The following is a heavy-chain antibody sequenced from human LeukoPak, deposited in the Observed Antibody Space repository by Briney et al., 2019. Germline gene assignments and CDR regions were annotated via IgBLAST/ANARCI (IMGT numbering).Heavy chain of an antibody. J-gene: IGHJ6*02. V-gene: IGHV3-13*01. D-gene: IGHD5-12*01. CDR1: GFAFSNCG. CDR3: VRVNWLHYSGMDV. Sequence: GGSLRLSCAASGFAFSNCGFHWVRQVAGKSLEWVSGIGTTGDTYYPASVKGRFTISRENARNSLYLQMNSLRAGDTAVYYCVRVNWLHYSGMDVWGQGTTVTVSS. CDR2: IGTTGDT.